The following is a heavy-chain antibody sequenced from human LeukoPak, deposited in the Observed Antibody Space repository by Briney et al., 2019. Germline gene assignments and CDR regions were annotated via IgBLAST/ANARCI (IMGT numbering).Heavy chain of an antibody. V-gene: IGHV3-53*01. Sequence: PGGSLRLACAACGFTFSSNYMGWVRQAPGKGLEWLSVIYSGGSTYYADSVKGRFTISRDNSKNTLYLQMNILRAEDTAVYYCLVYYYDSSGYYDFDYWGQGTLVTVSS. CDR1: GFTFSSNY. D-gene: IGHD3-22*01. CDR3: LVYYYDSSGYYDFDY. CDR2: IYSGGST. J-gene: IGHJ4*02.